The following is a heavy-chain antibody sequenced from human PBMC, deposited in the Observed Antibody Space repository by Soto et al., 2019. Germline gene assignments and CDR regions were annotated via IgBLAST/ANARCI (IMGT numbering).Heavy chain of an antibody. CDR2: IYPGDSDT. V-gene: IGHV5-51*01. D-gene: IGHD4-4*01. CDR3: SRGDYRVLEY. J-gene: IGHJ4*02. Sequence: GESLKISCKDSGFSFASSWIGWVRQMPGKGLEWMGVIYPGDSDTRYSPSFQGQVTISADKSISTAYLQWSSLKASDTAMYYCSRGDYRVLEYWGQGTLVTVSS. CDR1: GFSFASSW.